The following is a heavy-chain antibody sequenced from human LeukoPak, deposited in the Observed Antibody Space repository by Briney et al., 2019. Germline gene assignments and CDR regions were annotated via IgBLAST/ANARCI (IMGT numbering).Heavy chain of an antibody. D-gene: IGHD5-24*01. CDR3: ASVEWLQFPDY. Sequence: GGSLRLSCAASGFTFSTYSMNWVRQAPGKGLEWVSSISSTSTYIYYADSVKGRFTISRDNAKNSLYLQMNSLRAEDTAVYYCASVEWLQFPDYWGQGTLVTVSS. J-gene: IGHJ4*02. CDR2: ISSTSTYI. V-gene: IGHV3-21*01. CDR1: GFTFSTYS.